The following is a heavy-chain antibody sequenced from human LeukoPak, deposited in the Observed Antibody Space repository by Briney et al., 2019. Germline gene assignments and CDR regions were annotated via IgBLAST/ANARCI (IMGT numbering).Heavy chain of an antibody. V-gene: IGHV4-34*01. CDR1: GGSFRGYY. Sequence: SGTLCLTCAVYGGSFRGYYWSWIRQTPGKGVEWVGEINDSGSTNYNPSLERRVTMSIDATKKQFSLKLRSVTAADSGVYYCASTYYFDYWGQGTLVTVSS. CDR3: ASTYYFDY. CDR2: INDSGST. J-gene: IGHJ4*02.